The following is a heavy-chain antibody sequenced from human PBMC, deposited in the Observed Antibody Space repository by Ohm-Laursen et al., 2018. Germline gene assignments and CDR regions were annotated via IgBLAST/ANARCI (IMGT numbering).Heavy chain of an antibody. D-gene: IGHD5-18*01. CDR2: IIPIFGTA. CDR3: ATSLGGYSYGFYYFDY. V-gene: IGHV1-69*06. CDR1: GGTFSSYA. J-gene: IGHJ4*02. Sequence: ASSVKVSCKASGGTFSSYAISWVRQAPGQGLEWMGGIIPIFGTANYAQKFQGRVTITADKSTSTAYMELSSLRSEDTAVYYCATSLGGYSYGFYYFDYWGQGTLVTVSS.